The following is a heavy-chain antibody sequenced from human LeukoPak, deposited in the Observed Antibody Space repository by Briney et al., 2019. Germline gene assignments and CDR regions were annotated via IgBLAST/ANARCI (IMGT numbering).Heavy chain of an antibody. J-gene: IGHJ4*02. Sequence: ASVKVSCKASGYTFTSYGISWVRQAPGQGLEWMGRINPNSGGTNYAQKFQGRVTMTRDTSISTAYMELSRLRSDDTAVYYCARVYYDSSNWGQGTLVTVSS. CDR3: ARVYYDSSN. CDR1: GYTFTSYG. CDR2: INPNSGGT. V-gene: IGHV1-2*06. D-gene: IGHD3-22*01.